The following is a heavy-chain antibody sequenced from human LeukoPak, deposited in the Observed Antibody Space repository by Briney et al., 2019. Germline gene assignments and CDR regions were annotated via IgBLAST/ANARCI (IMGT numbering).Heavy chain of an antibody. CDR3: ARLRSIAVAGKVSSYYYGMDV. Sequence: ASVKVSCKASGYTFTSYYMHWVRQAPGQGLEWMGIINPSGGSTNYAQKFQGRVTMTRDTSISTAYMELSRLRSDDTAVYYCARLRSIAVAGKVSSYYYGMDVWGQGTTVTVSS. CDR1: GYTFTSYY. V-gene: IGHV1-2*02. CDR2: INPSGGST. J-gene: IGHJ6*02. D-gene: IGHD6-19*01.